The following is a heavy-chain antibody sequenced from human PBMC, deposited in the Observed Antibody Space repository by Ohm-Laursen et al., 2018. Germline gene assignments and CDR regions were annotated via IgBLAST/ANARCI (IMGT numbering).Heavy chain of an antibody. J-gene: IGHJ3*01. D-gene: IGHD3-22*01. V-gene: IGHV3-9*01. CDR1: GFTFDACS. CDR3: LSGSGYSST. CDR2: ISWNSGSI. Sequence: SSLRLSCTASGFTFDACSIHWVRQAPGKGLEWVSGISWNSGSIAYADSVKGRFTISRDNAKNTLYLQMNSVRVEDTAVYYCLSGSGYSSTWGQGTMVTVSS.